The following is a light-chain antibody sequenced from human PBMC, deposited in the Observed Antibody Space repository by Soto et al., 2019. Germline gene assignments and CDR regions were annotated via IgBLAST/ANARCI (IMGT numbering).Light chain of an antibody. CDR3: QQRSNWPPIT. CDR1: QSVDWY. J-gene: IGKJ3*01. Sequence: EIVLTQSPATLSLSPGDSATLSCSASQSVDWYVAWYQQKPGQAPRLLIYGASTRATGIPDRFSGSGSGTDFTLTISSLEPEDFAIYYCQQRSNWPPITVGPGTKVDSK. V-gene: IGKV3-11*01. CDR2: GAS.